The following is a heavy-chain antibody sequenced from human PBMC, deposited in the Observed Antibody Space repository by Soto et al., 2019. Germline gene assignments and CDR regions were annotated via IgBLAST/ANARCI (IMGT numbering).Heavy chain of an antibody. CDR1: GYTFTNYG. D-gene: IGHD2-15*01. V-gene: IGHV1-18*04. CDR2: VGPYNGNT. CDR3: ARRYCSLGSCYTCWHFDL. J-gene: IGHJ2*01. Sequence: QVQLVQSGAEVKKPGASVRVSCKASGYTFTNYGISWVRQAPGQGLEWMGWVGPYNGNTDHAQNFQGRVTMTTDTSTNTAYMELGSLRSDDTALYYCARRYCSLGSCYTCWHFDLWGRGTLVTVSS.